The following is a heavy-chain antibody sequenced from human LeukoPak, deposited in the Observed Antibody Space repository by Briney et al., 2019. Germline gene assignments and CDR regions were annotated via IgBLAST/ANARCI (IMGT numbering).Heavy chain of an antibody. Sequence: SVKVSCKASGGTFSSYAISWVRQAPGQGLEWMGGIIPILGTANYAQKFQGRVTITADKSTSTAYMELSSLRSEDTAVYYCARATDGSSSSAFDIWGQGTMVTVSS. V-gene: IGHV1-69*10. CDR1: GGTFSSYA. D-gene: IGHD1-26*01. J-gene: IGHJ3*02. CDR2: IIPILGTA. CDR3: ARATDGSSSSAFDI.